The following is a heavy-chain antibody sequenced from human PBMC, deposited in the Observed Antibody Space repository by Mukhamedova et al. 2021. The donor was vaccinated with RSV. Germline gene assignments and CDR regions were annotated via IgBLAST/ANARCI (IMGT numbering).Heavy chain of an antibody. J-gene: IGHJ4*02. D-gene: IGHD2-2*01. V-gene: IGHV3-23*01. Sequence: WVRQAPGKGLEWVSTISGGDVTTDYTDSVKGRFTISRDDSKNTLYLQMNGLRAEDTAVYYCAKEGCTRTNCYSNSWGQGTLVTV. CDR2: ISGGDVTT. CDR3: AKEGCTRTNCYSNS.